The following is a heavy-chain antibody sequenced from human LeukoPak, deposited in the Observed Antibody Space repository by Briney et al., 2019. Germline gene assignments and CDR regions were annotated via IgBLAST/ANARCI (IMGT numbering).Heavy chain of an antibody. CDR3: AKDMRKESDYPSFDS. V-gene: IGHV3-9*01. J-gene: IGHJ4*02. CDR1: GFTFDDYA. CDR2: INWNSDKI. D-gene: IGHD4-17*01. Sequence: GGSLRLSCAASGFTFDDYAMHRVRQTPGKGLEWVSGINWNSDKIAYADSVKGRFTISRDNANKSLYLQMNGLRTEDTALYYCAKDMRKESDYPSFDSWGQGTQVTVSS.